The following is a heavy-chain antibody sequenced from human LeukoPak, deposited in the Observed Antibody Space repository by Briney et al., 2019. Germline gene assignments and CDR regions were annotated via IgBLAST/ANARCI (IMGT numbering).Heavy chain of an antibody. V-gene: IGHV4-4*07. Sequence: SETLSLTCTVSGGSISSYYWSWIRQPAGKGLEWIGRINTGGSTNYNPSLKSRVTMSVDTSKNQFSLKLSSVTAADTAVYYCARDYYYDSSGYYLYWYFDLWGRGTLVTVSS. J-gene: IGHJ2*01. CDR3: ARDYYYDSSGYYLYWYFDL. D-gene: IGHD3-22*01. CDR1: GGSISSYY. CDR2: INTGGST.